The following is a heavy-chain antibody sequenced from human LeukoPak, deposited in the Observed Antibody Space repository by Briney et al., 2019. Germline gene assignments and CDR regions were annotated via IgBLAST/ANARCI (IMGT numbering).Heavy chain of an antibody. CDR1: GFTFSSYW. Sequence: GGSLRLSCAASGFTFSSYWMSWVRQAPGRGPEWVANIKEDGSEQYYVDSVKGRSTVSRDNAKNSLYLQMNSLRAEDTAVYYCATYQGYNYGPFDYWGQGTLVTVSS. CDR3: ATYQGYNYGPFDY. V-gene: IGHV3-7*05. J-gene: IGHJ4*02. CDR2: IKEDGSEQ. D-gene: IGHD5-18*01.